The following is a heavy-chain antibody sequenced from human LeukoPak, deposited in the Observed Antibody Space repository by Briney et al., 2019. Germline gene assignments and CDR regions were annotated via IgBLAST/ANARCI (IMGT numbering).Heavy chain of an antibody. CDR1: GFTFSSYW. D-gene: IGHD6-13*01. CDR3: ARFNLKSWYWFDP. CDR2: IKQDGSEK. V-gene: IGHV3-7*01. J-gene: IGHJ5*02. Sequence: PGGSLRLSCAASGFTFSSYWMSWVRQAPGKGLEWVANIKQDGSEKYYVDSVKGRFTISRDNAKNSLYLQMNSLRAEDTAVYYCARFNLKSWYWFDPWGQGTLVTVSS.